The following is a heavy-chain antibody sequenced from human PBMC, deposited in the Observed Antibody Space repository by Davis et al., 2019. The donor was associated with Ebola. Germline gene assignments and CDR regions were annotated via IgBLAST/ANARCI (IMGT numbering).Heavy chain of an antibody. CDR1: GYTFTGYY. D-gene: IGHD6-6*01. CDR2: INPNSGGT. CDR3: ARGGIAARPFNWFDP. Sequence: ASVKVSCKASGYTFTGYYMHWVRQAPGQGLEWMGWINPNSGGTNYAQKFQGWVTMTRDTSISTAYMELSRLRSDDTAVYYCARGGIAARPFNWFDPWGQGTLVTVFS. V-gene: IGHV1-2*04. J-gene: IGHJ5*02.